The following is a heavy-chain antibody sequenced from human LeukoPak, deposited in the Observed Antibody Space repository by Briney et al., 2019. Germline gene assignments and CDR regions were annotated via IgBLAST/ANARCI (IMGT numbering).Heavy chain of an antibody. Sequence: GGSLRLSCAASGFTFSTYSMSWVRQAPGKGLEWISGISGSGDGRHYADSVKGRFTTSRDNSENTLYLQMNSLRAEDTAVYYCAKVLGTYYFAYWGQGTLVTVSS. J-gene: IGHJ4*02. CDR1: GFTFSTYS. CDR2: ISGSGDGR. CDR3: AKVLGTYYFAY. V-gene: IGHV3-23*01.